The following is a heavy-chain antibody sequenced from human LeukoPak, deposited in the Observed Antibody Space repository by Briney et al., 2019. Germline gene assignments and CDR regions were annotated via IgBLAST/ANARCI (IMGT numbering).Heavy chain of an antibody. V-gene: IGHV1-46*01. D-gene: IGHD3-9*01. CDR2: INPSGGST. J-gene: IGHJ4*02. CDR1: GYTFTSYY. CDR3: ARPYYDILTGYYTHFDY. Sequence: ASVNVSCKASGYTFTSYYMHWVRQAPGQGLEWMGIINPSGGSTSYAQKFQGRVTMTRDTSTSTVYMELSSLRSEDTAVYYCARPYYDILTGYYTHFDYWGQGTLVTVSS.